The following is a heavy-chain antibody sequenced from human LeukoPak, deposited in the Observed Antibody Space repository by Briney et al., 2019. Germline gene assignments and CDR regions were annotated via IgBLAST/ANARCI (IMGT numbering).Heavy chain of an antibody. CDR3: ARNHRLHH. V-gene: IGHV3-11*04. Sequence: GGSLRLSCAASGFTFSDYYMTWIRQAPGKGLEWVSHISGRGETTYYADSVKGRFTISRDNAKNTVFLQMNSLRVEDTGVYYCARNHRLHHWGQGTLVIVSS. J-gene: IGHJ5*02. CDR1: GFTFSDYY. CDR2: ISGRGETT.